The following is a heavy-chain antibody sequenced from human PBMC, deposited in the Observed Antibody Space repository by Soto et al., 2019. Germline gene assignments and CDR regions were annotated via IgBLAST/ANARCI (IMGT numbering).Heavy chain of an antibody. V-gene: IGHV3-21*01. CDR3: AGGGSGWFDP. D-gene: IGHD3-16*01. CDR1: GFTFSSYS. Sequence: EVQLVESGGGLVKPGGSLRLSCAGSGFTFSSYSMNWVRQAPGKGLEWVSSISSGSSDKYYADSVKGRFTISRDNAKNSRYLQMNSLRAEDTAVYYGAGGGSGWFDPWGQGILVTVSS. CDR2: ISSGSSDK. J-gene: IGHJ5*02.